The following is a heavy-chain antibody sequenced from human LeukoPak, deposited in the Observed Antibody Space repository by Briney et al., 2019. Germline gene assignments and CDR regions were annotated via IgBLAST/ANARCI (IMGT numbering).Heavy chain of an antibody. D-gene: IGHD4-23*01. CDR2: IYYSGNT. J-gene: IGHJ3*02. V-gene: IGHV4-59*08. CDR1: SGSISSYY. CDR3: ARHISDYGGSPHRAFDI. Sequence: PSETLSLTCTVSSGSISSYYWSWIRQPPGKGLEWIGYIYYSGNTNYNPSLKSRVTISVDTSKNQFSLKLSSVTAADTAVYFCARHISDYGGSPHRAFDIWGQGTMVTVSS.